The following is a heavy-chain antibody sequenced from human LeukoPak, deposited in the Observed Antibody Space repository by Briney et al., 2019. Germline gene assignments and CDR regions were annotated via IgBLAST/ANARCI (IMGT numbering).Heavy chain of an antibody. V-gene: IGHV4-61*02. D-gene: IGHD6-19*01. CDR2: IYTSGST. J-gene: IGHJ4*02. Sequence: SQTLSLTCTVSGGSISSGSYYWSWIRQPAGKGLEWIGRIYTSGSTNYNPSFRSRVTVSIDTSKNQFSLKLSSVTAADTAVYYCARENSSGWVIYWGQGTLVTVSS. CDR1: GGSISSGSYY. CDR3: ARENSSGWVIY.